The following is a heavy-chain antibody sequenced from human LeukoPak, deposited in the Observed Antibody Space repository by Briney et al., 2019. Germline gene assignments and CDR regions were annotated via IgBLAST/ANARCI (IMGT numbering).Heavy chain of an antibody. D-gene: IGHD2-15*01. CDR1: GSTFDDYA. J-gene: IGHJ4*02. CDR3: AKDIASVVYCSGGTCGFDY. V-gene: IGHV3-9*01. CDR2: ISWNSRSL. Sequence: GGSLRLSCAASGSTFDDYALHWVRQAPGKGLEWASGISWNSRSLDYADSVKGRFTISRDNAKNSLYLQMNSLRAEDTALYFCAKDIASVVYCSGGTCGFDYRGQGALVTVSS.